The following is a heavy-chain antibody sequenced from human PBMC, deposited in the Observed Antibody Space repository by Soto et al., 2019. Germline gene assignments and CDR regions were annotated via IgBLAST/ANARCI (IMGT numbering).Heavy chain of an antibody. V-gene: IGHV3-30*18. Sequence: QVQLVESGGGVVQPGRSLRLSCAASGFSFSGYGMHWVRQAPGKGLEWVAVISYDGSNEYYADSVKGRFTISRDNSKNTLYLQMNSLRAEDTAVYYCAKGVSTYDILTGYGYYYYYGMDVWGQGTTVTVSS. CDR3: AKGVSTYDILTGYGYYYYYGMDV. J-gene: IGHJ6*02. CDR2: ISYDGSNE. D-gene: IGHD3-9*01. CDR1: GFSFSGYG.